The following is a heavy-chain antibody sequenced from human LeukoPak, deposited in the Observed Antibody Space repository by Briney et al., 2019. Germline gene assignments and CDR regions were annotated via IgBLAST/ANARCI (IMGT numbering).Heavy chain of an antibody. J-gene: IGHJ3*02. CDR1: GYTFTSYD. CDR3: ARELLVRDAFDI. D-gene: IGHD1-26*01. CDR2: MNPNSGNT. Sequence: ASVKVSCKASGYTFTSYDINWVRQATGQGLEWMGGMNPNSGNTGYAQKFQGRVTMTRNTSISTAYMELSSLRSEDTAVYYCARELLVRDAFDIWGQGTMVTVSS. V-gene: IGHV1-8*01.